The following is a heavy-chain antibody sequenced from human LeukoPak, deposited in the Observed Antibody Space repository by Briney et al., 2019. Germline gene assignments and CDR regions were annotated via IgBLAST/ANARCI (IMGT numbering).Heavy chain of an antibody. V-gene: IGHV3-21*04. CDR2: ISGSSSYI. CDR3: ARERYFDY. Sequence: GGSLRLSCAASGFTFSSYSMNWVRQAPGKGLEWVSSISGSSSYINYADSVKGLFTISRDNSKNTLYLQMNSLRAEDTAVYYCARERYFDYWGQGTLVTVSS. J-gene: IGHJ4*02. CDR1: GFTFSSYS.